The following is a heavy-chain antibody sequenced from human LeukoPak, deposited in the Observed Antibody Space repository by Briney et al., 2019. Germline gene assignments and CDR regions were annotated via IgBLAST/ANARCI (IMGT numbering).Heavy chain of an antibody. CDR1: GGSFSGYY. CDR2: INHSGST. V-gene: IGHV4-34*01. CDR3: ARGYGVVAARTFDY. D-gene: IGHD2-15*01. Sequence: KSSETLSLTCAVYGGSFSGYYWSWIRQPPGKGLEWIGEINHSGSTNYNPSLKSRVTISVDTSKNQFSLKLSSVTAADTAVYYCARGYGVVAARTFDYWGQGTLVTVSS. J-gene: IGHJ4*02.